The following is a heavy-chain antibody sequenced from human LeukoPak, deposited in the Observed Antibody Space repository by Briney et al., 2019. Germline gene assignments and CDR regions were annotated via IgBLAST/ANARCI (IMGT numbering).Heavy chain of an antibody. Sequence: SETLSLTCTVSSGSISSSSYYWGWIRQPPGKGLEWIGSIYYSGSTYYNPSLKSRVSISKDASKNQFSLKVSSVTAADTAVYYCARIKKVDTSIDYWGQGTLVTASS. J-gene: IGHJ4*02. CDR3: ARIKKVDTSIDY. V-gene: IGHV4-39*01. CDR1: SGSISSSSYY. CDR2: IYYSGST. D-gene: IGHD5-18*01.